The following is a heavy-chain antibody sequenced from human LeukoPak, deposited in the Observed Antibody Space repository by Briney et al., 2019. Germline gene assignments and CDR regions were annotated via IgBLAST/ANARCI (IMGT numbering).Heavy chain of an antibody. J-gene: IGHJ4*02. CDR1: GFTFSSYA. D-gene: IGHD3-22*01. Sequence: PGGSLRLSCAASGFTFSSYAMSWVRQAPGKGLEWVSAISGSGGSTYYADSVKGRFTISRDNSKNTLYLQMNSLRAEDTAVYYCAKDRHYYDSSGSLFDYWGQGTLVTVSS. CDR3: AKDRHYYDSSGSLFDY. V-gene: IGHV3-23*01. CDR2: ISGSGGST.